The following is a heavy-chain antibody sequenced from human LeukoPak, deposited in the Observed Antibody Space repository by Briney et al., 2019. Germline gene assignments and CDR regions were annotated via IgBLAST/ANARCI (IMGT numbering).Heavy chain of an antibody. J-gene: IGHJ4*02. V-gene: IGHV3-23*01. CDR2: ISGSGGST. CDR1: GFTFSNYA. D-gene: IGHD5-12*01. Sequence: PGGSLRLSCAASGFTFSNYAMSWVRQAPGKGLEWVSAISGSGGSTYYADSVKGRFTISRDTSKNTLYLEMNSLRAEDTAVYYCAKGSGQGLHSGYDYFDYWGQGTLVTVSS. CDR3: AKGSGQGLHSGYDYFDY.